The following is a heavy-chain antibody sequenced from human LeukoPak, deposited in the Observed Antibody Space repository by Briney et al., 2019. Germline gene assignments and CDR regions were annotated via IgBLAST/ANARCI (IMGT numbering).Heavy chain of an antibody. J-gene: IGHJ3*02. CDR1: GFTFSSYS. D-gene: IGHD5-18*01. CDR3: ASSGYSYGYVGDAVDI. Sequence: KTGGSLRLSCAASGFTFSSYSMTWVRQAPGKGLEWVSSISSSSSYIYYADSVKGRFTISRDNAKNSLYLQMNSLRAEDTAVYYCASSGYSYGYVGDAVDIWGQGTMVTVSS. CDR2: ISSSSSYI. V-gene: IGHV3-21*01.